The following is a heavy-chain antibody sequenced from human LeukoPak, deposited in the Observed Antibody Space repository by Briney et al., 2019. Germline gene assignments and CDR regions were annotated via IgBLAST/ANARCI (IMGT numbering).Heavy chain of an antibody. J-gene: IGHJ6*02. Sequence: GASVKVSCKASGYTFTSYGISWVRQAPGQGLEWMGGIIPIFGTANYAQKFQGRVTITADESTSTAYMELSSLRSEDTAVYYCARITYYYDSSGYSPKEPSSGYYYYGMDVWGQGTTVTVSS. CDR1: GYTFTSYG. D-gene: IGHD3-22*01. CDR3: ARITYYYDSSGYSPKEPSSGYYYYGMDV. V-gene: IGHV1-69*13. CDR2: IIPIFGTA.